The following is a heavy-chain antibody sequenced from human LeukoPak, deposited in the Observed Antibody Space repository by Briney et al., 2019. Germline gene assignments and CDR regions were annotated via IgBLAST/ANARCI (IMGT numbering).Heavy chain of an antibody. D-gene: IGHD1-1*01. CDR3: ARGLNGRYFDL. CDR2: IVGSSST. J-gene: IGHJ2*01. Sequence: GGSLRLSCAASGFTFSNFAMTWVRQAPGKRLEWVSSIVGSSSTYYADSLKGRFTISRDNAKNSLYLQMNSLRAEDTAVYYCARGLNGRYFDLWGRGTLVTVSS. V-gene: IGHV3-21*01. CDR1: GFTFSNFA.